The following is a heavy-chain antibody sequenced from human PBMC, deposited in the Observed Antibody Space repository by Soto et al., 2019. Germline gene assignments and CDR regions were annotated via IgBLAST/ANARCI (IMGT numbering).Heavy chain of an antibody. J-gene: IGHJ4*02. Sequence: ASVKVSCKASGYTFTSYGISWVRQAPGQGLEWMGWISAYNGNTNYAQKLQGRVTMTTDTSTSTDYMELRSLRSDDTAVYYGARDKGWLQSRLGSYWGQGTLVTVSS. CDR3: ARDKGWLQSRLGSY. CDR1: GYTFTSYG. CDR2: ISAYNGNT. D-gene: IGHD5-12*01. V-gene: IGHV1-18*04.